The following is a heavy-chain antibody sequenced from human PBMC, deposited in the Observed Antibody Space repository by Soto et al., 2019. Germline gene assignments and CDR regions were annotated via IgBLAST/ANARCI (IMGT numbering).Heavy chain of an antibody. CDR3: ARGQIFGVVIPTFDY. CDR1: GYTFTSYG. J-gene: IGHJ4*02. D-gene: IGHD3-3*01. Sequence: ASVKVSCKASGYTFTSYGISWVRQAPGQGLEWMGWISAYNGNTNYAQKLQGRVTMTTDTSTSTAYMELRSLRSDDTAVYYCARGQIFGVVIPTFDYWGQGTLVTVSS. CDR2: ISAYNGNT. V-gene: IGHV1-18*01.